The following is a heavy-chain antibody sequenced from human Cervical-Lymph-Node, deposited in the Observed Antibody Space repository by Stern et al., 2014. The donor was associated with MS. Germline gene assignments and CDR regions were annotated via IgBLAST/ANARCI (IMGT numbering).Heavy chain of an antibody. CDR1: GGTLNTYT. CDR3: ARSPRYHDFDY. D-gene: IGHD2-2*01. Sequence: QVPLVQSGTEVKKPGSSVKVSCKASGGTLNTYTITWVRQPPGQGLAWVGTIIPIFGTAKFAQKFQGRVTFTADDSTSTAYMELNSLKSEDAAVYYCARSPRYHDFDYWGQGTLVTVSS. J-gene: IGHJ4*02. V-gene: IGHV1-69*15. CDR2: IIPIFGTA.